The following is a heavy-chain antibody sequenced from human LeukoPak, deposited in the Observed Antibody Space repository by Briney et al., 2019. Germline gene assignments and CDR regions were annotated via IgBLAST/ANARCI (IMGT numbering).Heavy chain of an antibody. J-gene: IGHJ4*02. V-gene: IGHV3-30*02. CDR2: IQYVGSDK. Sequence: GGSLRLSCVPSVLTFSSYGMHWVRQAPGKGLEWVTFIQYVGSDKYYADSVKGRFTISRDNSKNTLYVQMNSLRAENTAVYYCATWNWNDYFDYWGQGTLVTVSS. D-gene: IGHD1-1*01. CDR3: ATWNWNDYFDY. CDR1: VLTFSSYG.